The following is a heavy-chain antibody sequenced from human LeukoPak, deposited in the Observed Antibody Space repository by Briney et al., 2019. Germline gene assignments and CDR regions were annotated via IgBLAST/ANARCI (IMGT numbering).Heavy chain of an antibody. V-gene: IGHV3-15*01. CDR3: TTGESMVGSTIHIRWAD. D-gene: IGHD1-26*01. J-gene: IGHJ4*02. CDR1: GFTFSNAW. Sequence: GGSLRLSCAASGFTFSNAWMTWVRQAPGKGLEWVGRIKSKTAGGTIDYAAPVKGRFTVSRDDSKNTLYLQMNSLKTEDTAVYYCTTGESMVGSTIHIRWADWGQGTLVTVSS. CDR2: IKSKTAGGTI.